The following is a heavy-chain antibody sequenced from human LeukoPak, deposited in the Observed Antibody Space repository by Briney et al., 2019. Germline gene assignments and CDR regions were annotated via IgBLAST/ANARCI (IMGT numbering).Heavy chain of an antibody. CDR3: ARLYYYVSGTYSRYFDY. J-gene: IGHJ4*02. V-gene: IGHV3-53*01. CDR1: GFTFSTYN. CDR2: IYSGGAT. Sequence: GGSLRLSCVASGFTFSTYNMNWVRQAPGKGLEWVSIIYSGGATYYADSVKGRFTISRDNSKNTLYLQMNSLRAEDTAVYYCARLYYYVSGTYSRYFDYWGQGTLVTVSS. D-gene: IGHD3-10*01.